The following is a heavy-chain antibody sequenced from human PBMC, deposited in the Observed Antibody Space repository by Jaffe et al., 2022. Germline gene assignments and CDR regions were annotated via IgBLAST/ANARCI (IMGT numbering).Heavy chain of an antibody. CDR1: GGTFSSYA. V-gene: IGHV1-69*05. CDR2: IIPIFGTA. CDR3: ASLGYCSGGSCYSADYYYYYYMDV. Sequence: QVQLVQSGAEVKKPGSSVKVSCKASGGTFSSYAISWVRQAPGQGLEWMGGIIPIFGTANYAQKFQGRVTITTDESTSTAYMELSSLRSEDTAVYYCASLGYCSGGSCYSADYYYYYYMDVWGKGTTVTVSS. J-gene: IGHJ6*03. D-gene: IGHD2-15*01.